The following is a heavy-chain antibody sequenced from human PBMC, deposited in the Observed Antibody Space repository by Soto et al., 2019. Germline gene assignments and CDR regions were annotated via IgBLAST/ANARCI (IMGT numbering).Heavy chain of an antibody. D-gene: IGHD4-17*01. CDR1: GGSISSGGYY. Sequence: PSETLSLTCTVSGGSISSGGYYWSWIRQHPGKGLEWIGYIYYSGSTYYNPSLKSRVTISVDTSKNQFSLKLSSVTAADTAVYFCAATYGDLTEFDYWGQGTLVTVSS. CDR3: AATYGDLTEFDY. J-gene: IGHJ4*02. CDR2: IYYSGST. V-gene: IGHV4-31*03.